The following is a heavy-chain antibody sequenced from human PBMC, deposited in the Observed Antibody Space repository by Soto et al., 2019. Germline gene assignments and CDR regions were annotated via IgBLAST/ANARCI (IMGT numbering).Heavy chain of an antibody. CDR3: ARYGSGSDNWLDP. D-gene: IGHD3-10*01. CDR2: IYYSGST. V-gene: IGHV4-59*01. J-gene: IGHJ5*02. CDR1: GGSISSYY. Sequence: PSETLSLTCTGSGGSISSYYWSWIRQPPGKGLEWIGYIYYSGSTNYNPSLKSRVTISVDTSKNQFSLKLSSVTAADTAVYYCARYGSGSDNWLDPWGQGTLVTVS.